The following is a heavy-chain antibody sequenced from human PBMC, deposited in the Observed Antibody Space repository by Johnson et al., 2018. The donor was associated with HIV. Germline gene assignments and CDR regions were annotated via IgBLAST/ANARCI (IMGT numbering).Heavy chain of an antibody. D-gene: IGHD2-21*01. CDR2: IRSKANSYAT. V-gene: IGHV3-73*02. J-gene: IGHJ3*02. Sequence: VQLVESGGGLVQPGGSLKLSCAASGFTFSGSAMHWVRQASGKGLEWVGRIRSKANSYATAYAASVTGRVTISRDDSKNTAYLQLNSLKTEDTAVYYCARERRAGVKGAFDIWGQGTMVTGAS. CDR1: GFTFSGSA. CDR3: ARERRAGVKGAFDI.